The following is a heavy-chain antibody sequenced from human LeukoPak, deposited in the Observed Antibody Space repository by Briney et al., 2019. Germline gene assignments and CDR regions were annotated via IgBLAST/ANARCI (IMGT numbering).Heavy chain of an antibody. D-gene: IGHD3-22*01. CDR2: ISSSSSYI. Sequence: PGGSLRLSCAASGFTFSSYCMSWVRQAAGKGLEWVTSISSSSSYIYYADSVKGRFTISRENAKNSLYIQMNSLRAEDKAVYYCARDQSTYYYDSSGYSHYFDYWGQGTVVTVSS. CDR3: ARDQSTYYYDSSGYSHYFDY. J-gene: IGHJ4*02. CDR1: GFTFSSYC. V-gene: IGHV3-21*01.